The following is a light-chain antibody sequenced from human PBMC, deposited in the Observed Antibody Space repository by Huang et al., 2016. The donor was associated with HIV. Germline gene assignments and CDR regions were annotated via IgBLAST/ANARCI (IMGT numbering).Light chain of an antibody. J-gene: IGKJ1*01. CDR1: QSVSSSY. CDR3: QQYGSWT. Sequence: EIVLTQSPDTLSLSPGERATLSCRASQSVSSSYLDWYQQKPAQAPRLLIYGASSRATGIPDRFGGSGSGTDFTLTISRLEPEDFAVYYCQQYGSWTFGQGTKVEIK. CDR2: GAS. V-gene: IGKV3-20*01.